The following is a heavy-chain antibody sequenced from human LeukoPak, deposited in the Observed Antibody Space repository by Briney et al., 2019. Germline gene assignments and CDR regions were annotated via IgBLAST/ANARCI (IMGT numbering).Heavy chain of an antibody. CDR2: TRNKANSYTT. J-gene: IGHJ6*03. CDR1: GFTFSDHY. V-gene: IGHV3-72*01. Sequence: GGSLRLTCAASGFTFSDHYMDWVRQAPGKGLEWVGRTRNKANSYTTEYAASVKGRFTISRDDSKNSLYLQMNSLKTEDTAVYYCARAQWEPPYYYYYMDVWGKGTTVTVSS. CDR3: ARAQWEPPYYYYYMDV. D-gene: IGHD1-26*01.